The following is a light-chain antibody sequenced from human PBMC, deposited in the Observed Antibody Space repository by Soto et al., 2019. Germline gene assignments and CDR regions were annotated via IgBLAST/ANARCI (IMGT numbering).Light chain of an antibody. CDR2: GAS. V-gene: IGKV3-11*01. CDR3: HQRQSWPRT. J-gene: IGKJ1*01. CDR1: QSVSTNY. Sequence: EIVLTQSPATLSLSPGERVTLYCGASQSVSTNYVAWYQQKPGLAPRLLVYGASTRATGIPARFSASGTGTDFTRTISDVQPEDFAVYYCHQRQSWPRTFGQGTKVDIK.